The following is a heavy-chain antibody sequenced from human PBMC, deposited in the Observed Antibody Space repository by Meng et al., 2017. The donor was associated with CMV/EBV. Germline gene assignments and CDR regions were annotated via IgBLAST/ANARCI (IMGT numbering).Heavy chain of an antibody. Sequence: GGSLRLSCAASGFTFSSYSMNWVRQAPGKGLEWVANIKQDGSEKYYVDSVKGRFTISRDNAKNSLYLQMNSLRAEDTAVYYCARPLHYDFWSGYYPSGTYYYYGMDVWGQGTTVTVSS. J-gene: IGHJ6*02. V-gene: IGHV3-7*01. CDR1: GFTFSSYS. CDR2: IKQDGSEK. D-gene: IGHD3-3*01. CDR3: ARPLHYDFWSGYYPSGTYYYYGMDV.